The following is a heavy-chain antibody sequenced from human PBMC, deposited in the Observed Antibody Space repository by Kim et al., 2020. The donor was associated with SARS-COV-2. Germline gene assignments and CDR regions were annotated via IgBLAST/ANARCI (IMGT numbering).Heavy chain of an antibody. Sequence: ADSVKGRFTISRDNSKNTLYLQMNSLRAEDTAVYYCARFGGVATTVAFDIWGQGTMVTVSS. CDR3: ARFGGVATTVAFDI. J-gene: IGHJ3*02. V-gene: IGHV3-30*01. D-gene: IGHD5-12*01.